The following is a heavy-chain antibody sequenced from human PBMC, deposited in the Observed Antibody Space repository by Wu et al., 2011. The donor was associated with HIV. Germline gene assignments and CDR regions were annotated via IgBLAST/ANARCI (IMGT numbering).Heavy chain of an antibody. CDR3: ASLQQIVPDYEDTSGLAAFDV. J-gene: IGHJ3*01. V-gene: IGHV1-69-2*01. CDR2: INPEDGDT. Sequence: EVQLVQSGAEVKKPGTEVKISCKVSGYTFTDYYMHWVRQAPGRGLEWMGLINPEDGDTLYAERFQGRITITADTSTDTSHMELNTLKSDDTATYFCASLQQIVPDYEDTSGLAAFDVWGQGTLVSVSS. CDR1: GYTFTDYY. D-gene: IGHD3-22*01.